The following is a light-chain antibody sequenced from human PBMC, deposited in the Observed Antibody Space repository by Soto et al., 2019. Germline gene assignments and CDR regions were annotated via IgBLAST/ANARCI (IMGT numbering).Light chain of an antibody. V-gene: IGKV1-39*01. J-gene: IGKJ2*01. CDR2: AAS. CDR1: QSISNY. Sequence: DIPMTQSPSSLSASVGDRVTITCRASQSISNYLNWFQQKPGKAPKLLIYAASSLQSGVPSRFSGSGSGTDFTLTISSLQPEDFVTYYCQHSYSTPPMYTFGQGTKVEIK. CDR3: QHSYSTPPMYT.